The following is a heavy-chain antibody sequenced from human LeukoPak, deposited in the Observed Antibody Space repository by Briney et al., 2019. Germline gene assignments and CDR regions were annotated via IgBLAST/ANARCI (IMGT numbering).Heavy chain of an antibody. CDR2: IKEDGSEK. Sequence: PGGSLRLSCAASGFTFSNYRMSWVRQAPGKGLEWVANIKEDGSEKYYVDSVKGRFTISRDNSKNTLYLQMNSLRAEDTAVYYCARDVVATKMGASDYWGQGTLVTVSS. CDR1: GFTFSNYR. V-gene: IGHV3-7*03. D-gene: IGHD5-12*01. J-gene: IGHJ4*02. CDR3: ARDVVATKMGASDY.